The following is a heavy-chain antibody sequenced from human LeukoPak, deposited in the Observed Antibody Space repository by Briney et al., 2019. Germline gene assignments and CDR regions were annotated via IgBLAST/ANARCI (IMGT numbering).Heavy chain of an antibody. CDR3: ARVVAVAGTPDAFDI. D-gene: IGHD6-19*01. V-gene: IGHV4-59*01. Sequence: TSETLSLTCTVSGGSISSYYWSWIRQPPGKGLEWIGYIYYSGSTNYNPSLKSRVTISVDTSKNQFSLKLSSVPAADTAVYYCARVVAVAGTPDAFDIWGQGTMVTVSS. CDR2: IYYSGST. CDR1: GGSISSYY. J-gene: IGHJ3*02.